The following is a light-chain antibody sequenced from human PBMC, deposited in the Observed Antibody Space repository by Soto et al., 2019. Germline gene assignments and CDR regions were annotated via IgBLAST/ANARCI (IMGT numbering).Light chain of an antibody. J-gene: IGKJ1*01. Sequence: DIQMTQSPSTLSASVGDRVTITCRASQSISASLAWYQQKPGKAPKPQIYKASSLETGVPSRFSGSGSGTEFTLTISSLQPDDFETYFCQHMATFGQGTKVEIK. CDR2: KAS. CDR3: QHMAT. V-gene: IGKV1-5*03. CDR1: QSISAS.